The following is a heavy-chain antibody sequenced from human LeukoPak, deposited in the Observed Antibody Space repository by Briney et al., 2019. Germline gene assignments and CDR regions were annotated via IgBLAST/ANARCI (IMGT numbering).Heavy chain of an antibody. D-gene: IGHD2/OR15-2a*01. CDR1: GGSISSYY. CDR3: ARHVGNSKGDYFRY. Sequence: SETLSLTCTVSGGSISSYYWGWFRQPPGKGLEWIGYIYYSGSTNYNPSLKSRLTISVDTSKNQLSLRLTAVTAADTAVYYCARHVGNSKGDYFRYWGQGTLVTVSS. CDR2: IYYSGST. V-gene: IGHV4-59*08. J-gene: IGHJ4*02.